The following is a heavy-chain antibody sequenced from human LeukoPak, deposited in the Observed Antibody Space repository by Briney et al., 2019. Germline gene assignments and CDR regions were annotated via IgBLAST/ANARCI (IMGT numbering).Heavy chain of an antibody. CDR3: ARDTYFSYSSGWYLPQPAFDI. CDR2: TYYRSKWYT. D-gene: IGHD6-19*01. V-gene: IGHV6-1*01. CDR1: GDSVSANNAA. J-gene: IGHJ3*02. Sequence: SQTLSLTCAISGDSVSANNAAWNWIRQSPSRGLEWLGRTYYRSKWYTAYAVSVKGRIAINSDTSKNQFSLHLNSVTPEDTAVYYCARDTYFSYSSGWYLPQPAFDIWGQGTMVTVSS.